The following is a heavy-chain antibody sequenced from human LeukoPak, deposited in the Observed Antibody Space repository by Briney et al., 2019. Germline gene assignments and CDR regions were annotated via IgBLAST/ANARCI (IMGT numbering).Heavy chain of an antibody. V-gene: IGHV1-2*02. CDR3: ARDRPLDADDYYGFYYFDY. Sequence: ASVKVSCKASGYTFTSYYMHWLRQAPGQGLEWMGIINPSGGSTNYAQKFQGRVTMTRDTSISTAYMELSRLRSDDTAVYYCARDRPLDADDYYGFYYFDYWGQGTLVTVSS. CDR2: INPSGGST. D-gene: IGHD3-10*01. J-gene: IGHJ4*02. CDR1: GYTFTSYY.